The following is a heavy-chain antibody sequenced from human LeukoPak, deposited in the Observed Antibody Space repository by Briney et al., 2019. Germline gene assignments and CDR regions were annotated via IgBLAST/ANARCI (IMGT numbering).Heavy chain of an antibody. CDR2: ISGGSTST. CDR3: ARNTPSLSTNGMDV. D-gene: IGHD3-3*02. CDR1: GLTFSRYS. V-gene: IGHV3-21*01. Sequence: GGSLRLSCAVSGLTFSRYSMNWVRQAPGKGLEWVSVISGGSTSTFYADSVKGRFTISRDNAKNSLYLQMDSLRAEDTAVYYCARNTPSLSTNGMDVWGQGTTVTVSS. J-gene: IGHJ6*02.